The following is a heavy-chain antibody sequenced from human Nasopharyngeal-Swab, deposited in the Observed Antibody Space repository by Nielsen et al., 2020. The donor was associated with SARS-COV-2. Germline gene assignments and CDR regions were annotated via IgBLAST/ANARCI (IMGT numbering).Heavy chain of an antibody. V-gene: IGHV3-43*01. CDR3: ARGGYDYYMDV. J-gene: IGHJ6*03. Sequence: GESLKISCAASGFTFDDYTMHWVRQAPGKGLEWVSLISWDGGSTYYADSVKGRFTISRENAKNSLYLQMNSLRAGDTAVYYCARGGYDYYMDVWGKGTTVTVSS. CDR1: GFTFDDYT. CDR2: ISWDGGST.